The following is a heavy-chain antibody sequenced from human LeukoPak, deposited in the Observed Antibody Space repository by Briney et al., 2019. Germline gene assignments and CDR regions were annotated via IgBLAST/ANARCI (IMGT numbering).Heavy chain of an antibody. CDR2: IYPGDSDT. D-gene: IGHD5-12*01. J-gene: IGHJ5*02. CDR1: GYSFSNSW. V-gene: IGHV5-51*01. CDR3: ARLAAITSWFDL. Sequence: GESLKISCKGSGYSFSNSWIGWVRQLPGKGLEWMGIIYPGDSDTRYSPSFQGQVTISADKSISTAYLQWGSLKASDTAMYYCARLAAITSWFDLWGEGTLVTVSS.